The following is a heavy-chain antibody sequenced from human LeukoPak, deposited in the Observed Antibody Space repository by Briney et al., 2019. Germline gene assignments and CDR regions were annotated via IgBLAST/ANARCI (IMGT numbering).Heavy chain of an antibody. CDR1: GGSISSYY. J-gene: IGHJ3*02. Sequence: PSETLSLTCTVSGGSISSYYWSWIRQPPGKGLEWIGYIYYSGSTNYNPSLKSRVTISVDTSKNQFSLKLSSVTAADTAVYYCARDGRGEQLVDAFDIWGQGTMVTVSS. D-gene: IGHD6-6*01. CDR2: IYYSGST. CDR3: ARDGRGEQLVDAFDI. V-gene: IGHV4-59*01.